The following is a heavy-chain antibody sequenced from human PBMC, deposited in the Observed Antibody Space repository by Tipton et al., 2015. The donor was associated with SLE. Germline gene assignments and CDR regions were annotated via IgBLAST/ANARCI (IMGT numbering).Heavy chain of an antibody. CDR3: ARKDTTMVWGDYYYGMDV. V-gene: IGHV6-1*01. Sequence: GLVKPSQTLSLTCVISGDSVSSNSAAWNWIRQSPSRGLEWLGRTYYRSKWYNDYAISVKSRITIDPDTSKNQFSLQLNSVTAADTAVYYCARKDTTMVWGDYYYGMDVWGQGTTVTVSS. CDR2: TYYRSKWYN. J-gene: IGHJ6*02. D-gene: IGHD5-18*01. CDR1: GDSVSSNSAA.